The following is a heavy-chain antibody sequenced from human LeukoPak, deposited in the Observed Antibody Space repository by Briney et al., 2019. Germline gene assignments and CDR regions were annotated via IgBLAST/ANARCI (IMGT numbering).Heavy chain of an antibody. J-gene: IGHJ4*02. V-gene: IGHV1-2*02. CDR1: GYTFTGYY. Sequence: GASVKVSCKASGYTFTGYYMHWVRQAPGQGLEWMGWMNPHSGGTNYAQNFQGRVTMTRDTSISTANMELSGLRSDDTAVYFCARDFGVSTILGGDFWGQGTLVTVSS. CDR2: MNPHSGGT. CDR3: ARDFGVSTILGGDF. D-gene: IGHD5/OR15-5a*01.